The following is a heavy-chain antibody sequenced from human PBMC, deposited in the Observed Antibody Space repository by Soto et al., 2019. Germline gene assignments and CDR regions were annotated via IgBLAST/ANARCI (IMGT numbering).Heavy chain of an antibody. V-gene: IGHV4-39*01. Sequence: QLQLQESGPGLVKPSETLSLTCTVSGGSISSSSYYWGWIRQPPGKGLEWIGSIYYSGSTYYNPSLKSRVTISVDTSKNQFSLKLSSVTAADTAVYYCARHGIVDYYDSSGYYYVPHGEFDYWGQGTLVTVSS. CDR1: GGSISSSSYY. D-gene: IGHD3-22*01. CDR3: ARHGIVDYYDSSGYYYVPHGEFDY. CDR2: IYYSGST. J-gene: IGHJ4*02.